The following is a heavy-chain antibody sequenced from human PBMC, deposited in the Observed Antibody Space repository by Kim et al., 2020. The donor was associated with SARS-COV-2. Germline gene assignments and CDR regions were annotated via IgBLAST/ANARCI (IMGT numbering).Heavy chain of an antibody. D-gene: IGHD5-12*01. J-gene: IGHJ4*02. Sequence: GESLRLSCAASGLSFSDSYMNWVRQAPGKGLEWLSFISTRGESIFYADSVEGRFTISRDNAKNSLYLQMNYLRDEDTAVYYCARSGNGYNAFGIWGQG. CDR2: ISTRGESI. V-gene: IGHV3-11*01. CDR1: GLSFSDSY. CDR3: ARSGNGYNAFGI.